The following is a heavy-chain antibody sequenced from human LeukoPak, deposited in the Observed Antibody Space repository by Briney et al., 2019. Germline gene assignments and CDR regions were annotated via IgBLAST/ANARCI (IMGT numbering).Heavy chain of an antibody. CDR1: GYTFTSYG. Sequence: ASVKVSCKASGYTFTSYGISWVRQAPGQGLEWMGWISAYNGNTNYAQKLQGRVTMTTDTSTSTAYMELSSLRSEDTAVYYCARSSSSWYQESYYYYGLDVWGQGTTVTVSS. J-gene: IGHJ6*02. D-gene: IGHD6-13*01. CDR3: ARSSSSWYQESYYYYGLDV. CDR2: ISAYNGNT. V-gene: IGHV1-18*01.